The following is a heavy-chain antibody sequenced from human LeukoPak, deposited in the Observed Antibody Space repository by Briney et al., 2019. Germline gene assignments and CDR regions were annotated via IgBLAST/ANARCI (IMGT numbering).Heavy chain of an antibody. CDR2: ISSSGTTI. CDR3: ARRTVTRDWYFDL. J-gene: IGHJ2*01. V-gene: IGHV3-11*01. CDR1: GFTFSDYY. D-gene: IGHD4-17*01. Sequence: GGSLRLSCAASGFTFSDYYMSWIRQAPGKGLEWVSYISSSGTTIYYADSVKGRFTISRDNAKNSLYLQMNSLRADDTAVYYCARRTVTRDWYFDLWGRGTLVTVSS.